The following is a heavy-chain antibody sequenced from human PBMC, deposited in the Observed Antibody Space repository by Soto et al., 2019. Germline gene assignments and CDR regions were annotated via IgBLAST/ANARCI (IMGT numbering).Heavy chain of an antibody. Sequence: GESLKISCQGSGYIFTKSWISWVRQMPGKGLEWVARIDPSDSYSDYSPSFRGHVTMSVDKSTSTVHLQWTSLEASDTAIYYCARHDYPPVAGTCNYWGQGTQVTVSS. V-gene: IGHV5-10-1*01. CDR3: ARHDYPPVAGTCNY. CDR1: GYIFTKSW. J-gene: IGHJ4*02. D-gene: IGHD6-19*01. CDR2: IDPSDSYS.